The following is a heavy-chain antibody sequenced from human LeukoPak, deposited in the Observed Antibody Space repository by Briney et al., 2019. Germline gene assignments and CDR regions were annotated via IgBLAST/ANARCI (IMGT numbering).Heavy chain of an antibody. J-gene: IGHJ2*01. CDR2: ISGSGGST. CDR3: AKDHYYDSSGPPGYWYFDL. Sequence: PGGSLRLSCAASGFTFSSYAMSWVRQAPGKGLEWVSAISGSGGSTYYADSVKGRFTIFRDNSKNTLYLQMNSLRAEDTALYYCAKDHYYDSSGPPGYWYFDLWGRGTLVTVSS. V-gene: IGHV3-23*01. D-gene: IGHD3-22*01. CDR1: GFTFSSYA.